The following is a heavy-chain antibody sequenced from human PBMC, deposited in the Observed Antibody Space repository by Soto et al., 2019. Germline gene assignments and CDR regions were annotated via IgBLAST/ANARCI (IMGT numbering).Heavy chain of an antibody. J-gene: IGHJ4*02. Sequence: PSETMSLTHSVADSSLNDTGNYWGWIRQPPGKGLEWIGSMFYGVSTYYNPSLKSRVTVSVDTSKNQFSLNLRSVTAADTAVYYCARLPSRHLVDYWGQGPMVTGSS. CDR2: MFYGVST. CDR3: ARLPSRHLVDY. CDR1: DSSLNDTGNY. D-gene: IGHD3-3*02. V-gene: IGHV4-39*01.